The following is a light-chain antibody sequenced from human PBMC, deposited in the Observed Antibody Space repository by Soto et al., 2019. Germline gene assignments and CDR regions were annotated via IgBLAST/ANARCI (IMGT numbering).Light chain of an antibody. CDR2: DAS. J-gene: IGKJ1*01. CDR3: QQYNSFWT. Sequence: DIQMTQSPSTLSASVGDRVTITCRASQSISSWLAWYQQKPGKAPRLLIYDASYLEGGVPSRFSGSGSGTEFTLTISDLQPDDLATYYCQQYNSFWTFGQGTNVDIK. V-gene: IGKV1-5*01. CDR1: QSISSW.